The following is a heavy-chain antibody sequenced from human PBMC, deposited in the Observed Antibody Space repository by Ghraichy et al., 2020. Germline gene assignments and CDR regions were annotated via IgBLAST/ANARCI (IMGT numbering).Heavy chain of an antibody. CDR2: IRYDGNIK. V-gene: IGHV3-30*02. CDR3: VKDTSWTYYDYYMDV. CDR1: GFTFSSYG. Sequence: GGSLRLSCAASGFTFSSYGLHWVRQAPGKGLEWVAFIRYDGNIKYYVDSVKGRFTISRDNSKNTLYLQMNSLKVEDTAVYYCVKDTSWTYYDYYMDVWGKGTTVTVSS. D-gene: IGHD3-16*02. J-gene: IGHJ6*03.